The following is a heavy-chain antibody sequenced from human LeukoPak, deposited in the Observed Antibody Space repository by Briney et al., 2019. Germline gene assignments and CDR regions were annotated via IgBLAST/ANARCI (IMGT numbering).Heavy chain of an antibody. D-gene: IGHD2/OR15-2a*01. CDR1: GFSFSSYS. CDR2: ITRSSNYI. J-gene: IGHJ4*02. Sequence: PGGSLRLSCSASGFSFSSYSMNWVRQAPGKGLEWVSSITRSSNYIYYADSMKGRFTISRDNAKNSLYLQMNSLRAEDTAVYYCARELSFEAGIDYWGQGTLVTVSS. V-gene: IGHV3-21*06. CDR3: ARELSFEAGIDY.